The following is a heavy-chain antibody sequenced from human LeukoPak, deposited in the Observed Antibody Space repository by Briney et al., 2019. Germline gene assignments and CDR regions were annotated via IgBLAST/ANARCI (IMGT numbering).Heavy chain of an antibody. CDR2: IIPIFGTA. D-gene: IGHD3-3*01. CDR1: GGTFSSYA. V-gene: IGHV1-69*06. Sequence: ASVKVSCKASGGTFSSYAISWVRQAPGQGLEWMGGIIPIFGTANYAQKVQGRVTITADKSTSTAYMELSSLRSEDTAVYYCARGLYYDFWSGLAAVRGVQAGMDVWGKGTTVTISS. J-gene: IGHJ6*04. CDR3: ARGLYYDFWSGLAAVRGVQAGMDV.